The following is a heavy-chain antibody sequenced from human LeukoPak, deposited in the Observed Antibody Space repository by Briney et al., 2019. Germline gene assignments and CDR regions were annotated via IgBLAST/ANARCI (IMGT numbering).Heavy chain of an antibody. CDR3: ARARSTVTTYFDS. V-gene: IGHV4-34*01. J-gene: IGHJ4*02. Sequence: SETLSLTCAVSDGSLSGYYWTWIRQPPGKGLEWIAEFNPDGSTFYNPSLTGRVTISAGTSRSQFSLELRSVTAADTPFYYCARARSTVTTYFDSWGQGTLVTVSS. CDR2: FNPDGST. CDR1: DGSLSGYY. D-gene: IGHD4-17*01.